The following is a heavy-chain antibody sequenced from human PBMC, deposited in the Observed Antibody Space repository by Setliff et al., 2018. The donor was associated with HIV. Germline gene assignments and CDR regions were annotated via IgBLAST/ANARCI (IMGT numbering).Heavy chain of an antibody. D-gene: IGHD3-16*01. CDR2: ISANGGST. J-gene: IGHJ4*02. V-gene: IGHV3-23*01. CDR3: AKDVMQGGWGSLSYFDS. Sequence: PSETLSLTCTLSGFSISSDGCYWNWVRQAPGKGLEWVSVISANGGSTYSADSVKGRFTISRDNTKNTVYLQMNSLRAEDTAVYCCAKDVMQGGWGSLSYFDSWGQGTLVTVSS. CDR1: GFSISSDGCY.